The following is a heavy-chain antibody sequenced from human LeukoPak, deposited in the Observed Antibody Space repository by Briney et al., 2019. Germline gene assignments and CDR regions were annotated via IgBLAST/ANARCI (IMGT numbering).Heavy chain of an antibody. D-gene: IGHD6-13*01. J-gene: IGHJ5*02. CDR2: FDPEDGET. CDR3: ATQRKDYSSSWYPAVWFDP. V-gene: IGHV1-24*01. Sequence: GASVKVSCKVSGYTLTELSIHWVRQAPGKGLEWMGGFDPEDGETIYAQKFQGRVTMTEDTSTDTAYMELSSLRSEDTAVYYCATQRKDYSSSWYPAVWFDPWGQGTLVTVSS. CDR1: GYTLTELS.